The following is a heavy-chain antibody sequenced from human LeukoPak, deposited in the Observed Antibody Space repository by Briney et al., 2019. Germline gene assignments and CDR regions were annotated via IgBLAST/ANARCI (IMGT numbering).Heavy chain of an antibody. D-gene: IGHD6-13*01. CDR1: GISFSSVG. CDR3: ARVGYSSAWYFFNF. Sequence: PGGSLRLSCAASGISFSSVGMSCVRQTPEKGLEWVSTLSSTGTTFYAGSVKGRFTISRANSENTLYLQMDSLTAEDTALYYCARVGYSSAWYFFNFWGQGTLVTVSS. CDR2: LSSTGTT. J-gene: IGHJ4*02. V-gene: IGHV3-23*01.